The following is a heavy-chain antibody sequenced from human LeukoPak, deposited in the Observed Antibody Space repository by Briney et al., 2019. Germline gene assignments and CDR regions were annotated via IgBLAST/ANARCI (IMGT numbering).Heavy chain of an antibody. CDR1: GGSISSYY. J-gene: IGHJ4*02. D-gene: IGHD3-22*01. CDR2: IYYSGST. Sequence: SETLSLTCTVSGGSISSYYWSWIRQPPGKGLEWIGYIYYSGSTNYNPSLKSRVTISVDTSKNQFSLKLSSVTAADTAVYYCASSGYYSLLDYWGQGTLVTVSS. V-gene: IGHV4-59*01. CDR3: ASSGYYSLLDY.